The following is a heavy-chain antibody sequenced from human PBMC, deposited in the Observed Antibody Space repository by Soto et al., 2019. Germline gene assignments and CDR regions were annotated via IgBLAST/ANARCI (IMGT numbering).Heavy chain of an antibody. D-gene: IGHD2-2*01. CDR1: GFTFTNYA. V-gene: IGHV3-23*01. CDR2: TSGSGGST. J-gene: IGHJ4*02. CDR3: AKGVSQPKEYYFDD. Sequence: EVQLLESGGGLVQPGGSLRLSCAASGFTFTNYAMGWIRQAPGKGLEWVSGTSGSGGSTYYEDSVKGLFTISSDNSKSTLYLQMNSLRAEDTAVYYCAKGVSQPKEYYFDDWGQGTLVTVSS.